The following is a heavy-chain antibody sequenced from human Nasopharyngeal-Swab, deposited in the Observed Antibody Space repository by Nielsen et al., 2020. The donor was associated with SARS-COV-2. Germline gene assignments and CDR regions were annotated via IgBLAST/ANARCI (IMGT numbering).Heavy chain of an antibody. D-gene: IGHD3-3*01. CDR3: AAETSYPYDFWSGSYYYYGMDV. J-gene: IGHJ6*02. Sequence: GGSLRLSCAASGFTFSSYSMNWVRQAPGKGLEWVSSISSSSSYIYYADSVKGRFTISRDNAKNSLYLQMNSLRSEDTAVYYCAAETSYPYDFWSGSYYYYGMDVWGQGTTVTVSS. V-gene: IGHV3-21*04. CDR2: ISSSSSYI. CDR1: GFTFSSYS.